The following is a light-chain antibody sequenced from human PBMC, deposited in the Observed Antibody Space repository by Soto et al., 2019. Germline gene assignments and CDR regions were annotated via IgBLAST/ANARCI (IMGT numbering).Light chain of an antibody. J-gene: IGKJ3*01. Sequence: DIQLTQSPSFLSASVGDRVTITCRASQGISSYLAWYQQKPGKAPNLLIYDASPLQSGVSSRFSGSGSGTEFTLTISSLQPEDFATYYCQELNSYSLTFGPGTKVDIK. V-gene: IGKV1-9*01. CDR2: DAS. CDR1: QGISSY. CDR3: QELNSYSLT.